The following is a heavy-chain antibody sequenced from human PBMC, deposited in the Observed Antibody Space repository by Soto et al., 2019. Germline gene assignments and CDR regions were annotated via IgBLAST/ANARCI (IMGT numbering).Heavy chain of an antibody. V-gene: IGHV3-23*01. CDR3: AKVKGVVAAISRYYFDY. D-gene: IGHD2-15*01. CDR1: GFTFSSYA. CDR2: ISGSGGST. J-gene: IGHJ4*02. Sequence: GGSLRLSCAASGFTFSSYAMSWVRQAPGKGLEWVSAISGSGGSTYYADSVKGRFTTSRDNSKNTLYLQMNSLRAEDTAVYYCAKVKGVVAAISRYYFDYWGQGTLVTVSS.